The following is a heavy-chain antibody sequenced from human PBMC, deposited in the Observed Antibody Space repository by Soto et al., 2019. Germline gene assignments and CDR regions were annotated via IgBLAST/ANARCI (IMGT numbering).Heavy chain of an antibody. CDR3: GKGDTIFGVVDD. Sequence: PGGSLRLSCAGSGFTFSDYFITWIRQAPGKGLEWISYINNDATYRKYADSVKGRFTVSRDNAKNSVFLQMNSLRPEDTALYYCGKGDTIFGVVDDWGPGTLVSVSS. V-gene: IGHV3-11*06. D-gene: IGHD3-3*01. CDR2: INNDATYR. J-gene: IGHJ4*02. CDR1: GFTFSDYF.